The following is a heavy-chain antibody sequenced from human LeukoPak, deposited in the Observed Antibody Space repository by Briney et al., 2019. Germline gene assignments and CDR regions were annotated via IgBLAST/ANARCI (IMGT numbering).Heavy chain of an antibody. V-gene: IGHV3-66*01. Sequence: PGGSLRLSCEVSGFTVSNNYLNWVRQATGKGLEWVSVTHSDGTTHYADSVKGRFTISRDNSKTTLYLQMSSLRDEDTAVYYCARPSSLDGSGRYYIDYWGRGTLVTVSS. CDR1: GFTVSNNY. D-gene: IGHD3-10*01. J-gene: IGHJ4*02. CDR3: ARPSSLDGSGRYYIDY. CDR2: THSDGTT.